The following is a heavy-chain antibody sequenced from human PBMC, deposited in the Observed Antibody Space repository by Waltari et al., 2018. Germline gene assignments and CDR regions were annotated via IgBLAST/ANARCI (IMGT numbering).Heavy chain of an antibody. V-gene: IGHV1-8*03. D-gene: IGHD3-3*01. CDR2: MNPNSGNT. CDR3: ARGRRITIFGVVTKRYVDY. CDR1: GYTFTSYD. Sequence: QVQLVQSGAEVKKPGASVKVSCKASGYTFTSYDINWVRQATGQGLEWMGWMNPNSGNTGYAQKFQDRVTITRNTSISTAYMELSSLRSEDTAVYYCARGRRITIFGVVTKRYVDYWGQGTLVTVSS. J-gene: IGHJ4*02.